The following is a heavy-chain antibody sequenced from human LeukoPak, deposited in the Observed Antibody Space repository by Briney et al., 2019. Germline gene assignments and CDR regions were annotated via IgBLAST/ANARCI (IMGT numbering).Heavy chain of an antibody. Sequence: ASVKVSCKASGYTFTSYDINWVRQAPGQGLEWMGWISAYNGNTNYAQKLQGRVTMTTDTSTSTAYMELRSLRSDDTAVYYCARVHPQSYYDILTGYYGYYFDYWGQGTLVTVSS. J-gene: IGHJ4*02. V-gene: IGHV1-18*01. D-gene: IGHD3-9*01. CDR2: ISAYNGNT. CDR1: GYTFTSYD. CDR3: ARVHPQSYYDILTGYYGYYFDY.